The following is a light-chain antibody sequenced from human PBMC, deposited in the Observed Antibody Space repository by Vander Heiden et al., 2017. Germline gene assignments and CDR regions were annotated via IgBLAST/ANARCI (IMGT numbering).Light chain of an antibody. V-gene: IGKV1-33*01. CDR2: DAS. CDR1: QAISNY. J-gene: IGKJ2*01. CDR3: QQHNTVPYT. Sequence: DMQTTPSTSSLSASVGDRVTITCQASQAISNYLNWYQQKPGKAPELLIYDASNLETGVPSRFSGSGSGTDFTFSISSLQPEYIATYYCQQHNTVPYTFGQGTKLEI.